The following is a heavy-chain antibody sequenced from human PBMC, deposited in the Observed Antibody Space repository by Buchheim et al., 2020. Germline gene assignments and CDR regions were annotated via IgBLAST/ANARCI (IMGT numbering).Heavy chain of an antibody. D-gene: IGHD5-12*01. J-gene: IGHJ5*02. V-gene: IGHV3-23*01. CDR3: AKDGGYDPEGPNWFDP. CDR1: GFTFSSYA. CDR2: ISGSGGST. Sequence: EVQLLESGGGLVQPGGSQRLSCAASGFTFSSYAMSWVRQAPGKGLEWVSAISGSGGSTYYADAGKGRFTISRDNSKNTLYLQMNSLRAEDTAVYYCAKDGGYDPEGPNWFDPWGQGTL.